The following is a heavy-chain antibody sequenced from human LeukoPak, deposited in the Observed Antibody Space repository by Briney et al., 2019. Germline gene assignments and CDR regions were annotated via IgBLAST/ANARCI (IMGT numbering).Heavy chain of an antibody. D-gene: IGHD3-3*01. V-gene: IGHV3-15*01. CDR2: IKSKADGGTT. CDR1: GFTFTNAW. Sequence: GRSLRLSCVAAGFTFTNAWITWVRQAPGKGLEWVGRIKSKADGGTTDYFASVKGRFIISRNDSKDTMYLQMNSLKIEDTGVYYCTTDKDFWGGYQDFWGQGSLVSVSS. CDR3: TTDKDFWGGYQDF. J-gene: IGHJ4*02.